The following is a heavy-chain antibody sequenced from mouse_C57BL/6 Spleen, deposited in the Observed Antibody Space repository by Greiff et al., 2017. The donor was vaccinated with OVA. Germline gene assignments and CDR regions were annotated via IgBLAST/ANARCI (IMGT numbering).Heavy chain of an antibody. D-gene: IGHD1-1*01. Sequence: VQLVESGPGLVAPSQSLSITCTVSGFSLTSYAISWVRQPPGKGLEWLGVIWTGGGTNYNSALKSRLSISKDNSKSQVFLQMNRMQTDDTARYYCARITVVAPYAMDYWGQGTSVTVSS. V-gene: IGHV2-9-1*01. CDR2: IWTGGGT. J-gene: IGHJ4*01. CDR1: GFSLTSYA. CDR3: ARITVVAPYAMDY.